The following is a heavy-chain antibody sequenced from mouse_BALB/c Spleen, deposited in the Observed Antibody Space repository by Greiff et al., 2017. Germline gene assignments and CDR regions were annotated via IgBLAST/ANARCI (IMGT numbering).Heavy chain of an antibody. CDR3: AIYGNLAY. CDR2: IYPGGGYT. J-gene: IGHJ3*01. D-gene: IGHD2-1*01. Sequence: VQLQESGAELVRPGTSVKISCKASGYTFTNYWLGWVKQRPGHGLEWIGDIYPGGGYTNYNEKFKGKATLTADTSSSTAYMQLSSLTSEDSAVYFCAIYGNLAYWGQGTLVTVSA. V-gene: IGHV1-63*02. CDR1: GYTFTNYW.